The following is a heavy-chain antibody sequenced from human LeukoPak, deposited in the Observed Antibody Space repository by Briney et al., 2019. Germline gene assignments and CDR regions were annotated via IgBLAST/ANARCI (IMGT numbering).Heavy chain of an antibody. CDR3: ARYRTIGVVAATGGYWFDP. V-gene: IGHV3-21*01. Sequence: PGGSLRLSCAASAFTISSYSMNWVRQAPGKGLEWASSISSSSSYIYYADSVKGRFTISRDNAKNSLYLQMNSLRAEDTAVYYCARYRTIGVVAATGGYWFDPWGQGPLVTVSS. CDR1: AFTISSYS. J-gene: IGHJ5*02. CDR2: ISSSSSYI. D-gene: IGHD2-15*01.